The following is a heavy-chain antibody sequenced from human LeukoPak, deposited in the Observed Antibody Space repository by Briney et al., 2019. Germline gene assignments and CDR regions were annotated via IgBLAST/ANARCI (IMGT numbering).Heavy chain of an antibody. D-gene: IGHD3-16*01. J-gene: IGHJ4*02. CDR1: GFTFSSYS. V-gene: IGHV3-48*01. CDR2: ISPSGSTR. Sequence: GGSLRLSCAASGFTFSSYSMNWVRQAPGKGLEWVSYISPSGSTRYYADSLKGRFTISRDTAKNSLYLQMNSLRAEDTAVYYCARDRWGLVDYWGQGTLVTVSS. CDR3: ARDRWGLVDY.